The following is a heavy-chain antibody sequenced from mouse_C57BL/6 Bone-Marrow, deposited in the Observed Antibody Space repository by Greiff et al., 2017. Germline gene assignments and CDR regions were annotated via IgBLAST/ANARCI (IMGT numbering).Heavy chain of an antibody. CDR1: GYAFSSYW. J-gene: IGHJ1*03. CDR3: ARTGFITTVVAYWYFDV. V-gene: IGHV1-80*01. Sequence: VQLQQSGAELVKPGASVKISCKASGYAFSSYWMNWVKQRPGKGLEWIGQIYPGDGDTNYNGKFKGKAKLTADKSSSTAYMQLSSLTSEDSAVYFCARTGFITTVVAYWYFDVWGTGTTVTVSS. CDR2: IYPGDGDT. D-gene: IGHD1-1*01.